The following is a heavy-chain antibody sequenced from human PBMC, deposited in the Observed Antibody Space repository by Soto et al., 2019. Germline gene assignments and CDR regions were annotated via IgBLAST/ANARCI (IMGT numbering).Heavy chain of an antibody. J-gene: IGHJ4*02. CDR3: ARGLGHYYDSTPIFHFDY. Sequence: SETLSLTCAVYGGSFIGYYWSWIRQPPGKGLEWIGEINHSGSTNYNPSLKSRVTISVDTSKNQFSLKLSSVTAADTAVYYCARGLGHYYDSTPIFHFDYWGQGTLVTVAS. V-gene: IGHV4-34*01. D-gene: IGHD3-22*01. CDR2: INHSGST. CDR1: GGSFIGYY.